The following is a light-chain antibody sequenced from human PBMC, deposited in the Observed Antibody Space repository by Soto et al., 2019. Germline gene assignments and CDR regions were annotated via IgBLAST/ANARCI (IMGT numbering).Light chain of an antibody. CDR2: EVT. CDR1: SGDVGGDNY. J-gene: IGLJ2*01. Sequence: QSALTQPPSASGSPGQSVTISCTGNSGDVGGDNYVSWYQQHPGQPPKLMIFEVTKRPSGVPDRFSASKSGNTASLTVSRLQAEDEADYYCSSYAGGSNVLFGGGTKLTVL. CDR3: SSYAGGSNVL. V-gene: IGLV2-8*01.